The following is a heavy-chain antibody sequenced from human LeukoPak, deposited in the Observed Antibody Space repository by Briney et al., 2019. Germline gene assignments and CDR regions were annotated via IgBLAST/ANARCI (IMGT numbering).Heavy chain of an antibody. D-gene: IGHD1-1*01. CDR1: GFTFSSYA. CDR2: ISGSGGST. CDR3: AKGGWNDFYYYYYMDV. Sequence: GGSLRLSCAVSGFTFSSYAMSWVRQAPGKGLEWVSAISGSGGSTYYADSVKGRFTIPRDNSKNTLYLQMNSLRAEDTAVYYCAKGGWNDFYYYYYMDVWGKGTTVTVSS. J-gene: IGHJ6*03. V-gene: IGHV3-23*01.